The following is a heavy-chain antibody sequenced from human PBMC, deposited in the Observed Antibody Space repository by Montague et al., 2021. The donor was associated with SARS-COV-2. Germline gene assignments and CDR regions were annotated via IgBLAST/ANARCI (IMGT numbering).Heavy chain of an antibody. J-gene: IGHJ4*02. CDR3: ARDPGDY. V-gene: IGHV4-59*13. CDR1: GGSICSYY. Sequence: SETLSLTCTVSGGSICSYYWSWIRQPPGKGLEWIGYIYYSGSTNYNPSLKSRVTISVDTSKNQFSLKLSSVTAADTAVYYCARDPGDYWGQGTLVTVSS. CDR2: IYYSGST.